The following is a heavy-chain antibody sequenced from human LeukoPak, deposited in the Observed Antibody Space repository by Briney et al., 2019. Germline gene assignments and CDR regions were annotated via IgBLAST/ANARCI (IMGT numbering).Heavy chain of an antibody. V-gene: IGHV1-69*13. CDR1: GGTFSSYA. CDR2: IIPIFGTA. Sequence: ASVKVSCKASGGTFSSYAISWVRQAPGQGLEWMGGIIPIFGTANYAQKFQGRVTITADESTSTAYMELSSLRSEDTAVYYCARALPPYYYDSSGYPPFDYWGQGTLVTVSS. CDR3: ARALPPYYYDSSGYPPFDY. J-gene: IGHJ4*02. D-gene: IGHD3-22*01.